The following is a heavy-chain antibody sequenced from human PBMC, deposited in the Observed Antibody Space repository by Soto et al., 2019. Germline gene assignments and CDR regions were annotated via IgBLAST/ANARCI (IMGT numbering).Heavy chain of an antibody. J-gene: IGHJ5*02. CDR2: ISSSSSYI. V-gene: IGHV3-21*01. Sequence: LRLSCAASGFTFSSYSMNWVRQAPGKGLEWVSSISSSSSYIYYADSVKGRFTISRDNAKNSLYLQMNSPRAEDTAVYYCARVYSSSWSHWFDPWGQGTLVTVSS. CDR3: ARVYSSSWSHWFDP. CDR1: GFTFSSYS. D-gene: IGHD6-13*01.